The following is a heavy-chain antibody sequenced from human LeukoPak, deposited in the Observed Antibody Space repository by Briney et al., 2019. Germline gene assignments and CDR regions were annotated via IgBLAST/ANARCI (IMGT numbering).Heavy chain of an antibody. J-gene: IGHJ3*02. CDR2: ISGSGGST. CDR3: ATQPSAYYYDSSGYYYGAFDI. V-gene: IGHV3-23*01. Sequence: GGSLRLSCAASGFTFSSYAMSWVRQAPGKGLEWVSAISGSGGSTYYADSVKGRFTIARENSKNTLYLQMNSLRAEDTAVYYCATQPSAYYYDSSGYYYGAFDIWGQGTMVTVSS. CDR1: GFTFSSYA. D-gene: IGHD3-22*01.